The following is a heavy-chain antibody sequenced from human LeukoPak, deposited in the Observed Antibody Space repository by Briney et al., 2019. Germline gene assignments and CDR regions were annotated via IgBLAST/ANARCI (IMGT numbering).Heavy chain of an antibody. V-gene: IGHV1-8*03. CDR3: ARVRILTNWFDP. Sequence: ASVKVSCKASGYTFTSYDINWVRQATGQGLEWMGWMNPNSGNTGYAQKFQGRVTITRNTSISTAYMELSSLRSEDTAVYYCARVRILTNWFDPWGQGTLVTVSS. CDR2: MNPNSGNT. J-gene: IGHJ5*02. D-gene: IGHD2/OR15-2a*01. CDR1: GYTFTSYD.